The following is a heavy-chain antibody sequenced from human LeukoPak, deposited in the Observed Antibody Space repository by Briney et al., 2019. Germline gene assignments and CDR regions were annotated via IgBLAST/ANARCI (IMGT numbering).Heavy chain of an antibody. CDR1: GGSISSSSYY. CDR2: IYYSGST. J-gene: IGHJ5*02. CDR3: ARQVLWFGEFGWFDP. Sequence: PSETLSLTCTVSGGSISSSSYYWGWIRQPPGKGLEWIGSIYYSGSTYYNPSLKSRVTISVDTSKNQFSLKLSSVTAADTAVYYCARQVLWFGEFGWFDPWGQGTLVTVSS. V-gene: IGHV4-39*01. D-gene: IGHD3-10*01.